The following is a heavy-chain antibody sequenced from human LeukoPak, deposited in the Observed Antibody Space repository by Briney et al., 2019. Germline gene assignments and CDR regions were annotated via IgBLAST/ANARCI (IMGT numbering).Heavy chain of an antibody. CDR3: ARGGSMIVVVAFQH. V-gene: IGHV4-39*07. CDR1: GGSISSSSYY. CDR2: IYYSGST. D-gene: IGHD3-22*01. J-gene: IGHJ1*01. Sequence: SETLSLTCTVSGGSISSSSYYWGWIRQPPGKGLEWIGSIYYSGSTYYNTSLKSRVTISVDTSKNQFSLKLSSVTAADTAVYYCARGGSMIVVVAFQHWGQGTLVTVSS.